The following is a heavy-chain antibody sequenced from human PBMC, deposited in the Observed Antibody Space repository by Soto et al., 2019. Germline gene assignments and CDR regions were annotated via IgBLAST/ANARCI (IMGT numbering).Heavy chain of an antibody. CDR3: ARQGFGPLHGLVDV. J-gene: IGHJ6*02. Sequence: QVQLQESGPGLVKPSETLSLSCTVSGGSISSYYWSWFRQSPGKRMEWIGYVHHSWGSSYNPSLQSGVAISLDTSKSQFLLKVTSVTATDTAVYYCARQGFGPLHGLVDVWGQGTTVTVSS. D-gene: IGHD3-10*01. CDR2: VHHSWGS. CDR1: GGSISSYY. V-gene: IGHV4-59*08.